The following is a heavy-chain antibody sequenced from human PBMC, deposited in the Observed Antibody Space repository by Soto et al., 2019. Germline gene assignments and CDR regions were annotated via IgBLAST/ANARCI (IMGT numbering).Heavy chain of an antibody. CDR2: IYYSGST. CDR1: GGSISSSSYY. CDR3: ARQAEWLVPNDAFIS. J-gene: IGHJ3*02. D-gene: IGHD6-19*01. Sequence: QLQLQESGPGLVKPSETLSLTCTVSGGSISSSSYYWGWIRQPPGKGLEWIGSIYYSGSTYYNPSLKSRVTISVDTSKNQFSLKLSSVTAADTAVYYCARQAEWLVPNDAFISGAKGQWSPSLQ. V-gene: IGHV4-39*01.